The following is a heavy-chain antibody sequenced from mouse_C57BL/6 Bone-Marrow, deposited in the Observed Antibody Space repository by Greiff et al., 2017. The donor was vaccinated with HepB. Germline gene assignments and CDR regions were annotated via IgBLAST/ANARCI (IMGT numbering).Heavy chain of an antibody. V-gene: IGHV5-9-1*02. Sequence: VQLKESGEGLVKPGGSLKLSCAASGFTFSSYAMSWVRQTPEKRLEWVAYISSGGDYIYYADTVKGRFTISRDNARNTLYLQMSSLKSEDTAMYYCTRVFPPFITTVVATFHWYFDVWGTGTTVTVSS. D-gene: IGHD1-1*01. CDR3: TRVFPPFITTVVATFHWYFDV. CDR1: GFTFSSYA. J-gene: IGHJ1*03. CDR2: ISSGGDYI.